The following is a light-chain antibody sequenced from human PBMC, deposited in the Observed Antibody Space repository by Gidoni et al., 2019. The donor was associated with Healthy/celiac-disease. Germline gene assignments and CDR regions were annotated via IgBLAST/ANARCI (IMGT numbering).Light chain of an antibody. CDR2: KDS. J-gene: IGLJ1*01. CDR1: ALPKQY. CDR3: QSADSSGTGYV. V-gene: IGLV3-25*03. Sequence: SYELTQPPSVSVSPGQTARITCSGDALPKQYAYWYQQKPGQAPVLVIYKDSERPSGIPERFSGSSSGTTVTLTISGVQAEDGADYYCQSADSSGTGYVFGTGTKVTVL.